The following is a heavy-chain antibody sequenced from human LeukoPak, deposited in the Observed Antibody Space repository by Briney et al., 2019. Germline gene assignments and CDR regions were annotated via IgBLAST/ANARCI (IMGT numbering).Heavy chain of an antibody. CDR3: TRDGYFSKFDY. CDR1: GFTFSNAW. V-gene: IGHV3-15*01. CDR2: IKSKANGGTT. D-gene: IGHD3-22*01. Sequence: GGSLRLSCAASGFTFSNAWMTWVRQAPGKGLERVGRIKSKANGGTTDYAAPVKGRFTISRDDSKNTLYLQMNSLKTEDTAIYYCTRDGYFSKFDYWGQGTLVTVSS. J-gene: IGHJ4*02.